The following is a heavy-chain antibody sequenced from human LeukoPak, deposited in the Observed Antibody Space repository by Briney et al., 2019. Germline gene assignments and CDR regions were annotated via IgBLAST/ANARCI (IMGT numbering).Heavy chain of an antibody. J-gene: IGHJ4*02. CDR3: AKDGYCTNGVCYGYFDY. Sequence: GGSLRLSCAASGFTFSSYGMHWVRQAPGKGLEWVAFIRYDVSNKYYADSVKGRFAISRDNSKNTLYLQMNSLRAEDTAVYYCAKDGYCTNGVCYGYFDYWGQGTLVTVSS. V-gene: IGHV3-30*02. CDR1: GFTFSSYG. CDR2: IRYDVSNK. D-gene: IGHD2-8*01.